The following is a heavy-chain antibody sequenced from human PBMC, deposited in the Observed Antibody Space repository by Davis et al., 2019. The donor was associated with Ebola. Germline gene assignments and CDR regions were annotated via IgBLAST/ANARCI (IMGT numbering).Heavy chain of an antibody. V-gene: IGHV1-69*13. CDR1: GGTFSSYA. CDR3: ARGHYFGSGSYRSISFDT. J-gene: IGHJ5*02. Sequence: SVKVSCKSSGGTFSSYAITWVRQAPGQGLEWMGGIIPIFGTPNYAQKFQGRVTITADELMNTAYMELSSLRSEDTAVYYCARGHYFGSGSYRSISFDTWGQGTLVTVSS. CDR2: IIPIFGTP. D-gene: IGHD3-10*01.